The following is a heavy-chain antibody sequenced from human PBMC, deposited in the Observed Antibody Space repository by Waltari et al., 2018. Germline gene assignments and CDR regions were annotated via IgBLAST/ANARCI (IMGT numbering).Heavy chain of an antibody. CDR1: GYTFTGFY. CDR3: AEVGSSFDGLDI. CDR2: INPNSGGT. Sequence: QVHLVQSGAEVKKPGASVKVSCKTSGYTFTGFYIHWVRQAPGQGLEWMGWINPNSGGTNYEQNFQDRVTMTRETSISAAYLERRGLKFDDTAVYYCAEVGSSFDGLDIWGQGTMVTVSS. J-gene: IGHJ3*02. D-gene: IGHD6-13*01. V-gene: IGHV1-2*02.